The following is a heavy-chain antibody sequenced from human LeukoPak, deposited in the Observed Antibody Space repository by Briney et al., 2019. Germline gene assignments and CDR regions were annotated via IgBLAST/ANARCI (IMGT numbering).Heavy chain of an antibody. J-gene: IGHJ5*02. Sequence: GGSLRLSCAASGFTFSSYAMSWVRQAPGEGLEWVSTVSGSGGNTYHADSVKGRFTISRDNTKNTLYLQMNSLRAEDTAVYYCVRESPVAAVGRSWFDPWGQGTLVTVSS. CDR3: VRESPVAAVGRSWFDP. D-gene: IGHD6-13*01. V-gene: IGHV3-23*01. CDR1: GFTFSSYA. CDR2: VSGSGGNT.